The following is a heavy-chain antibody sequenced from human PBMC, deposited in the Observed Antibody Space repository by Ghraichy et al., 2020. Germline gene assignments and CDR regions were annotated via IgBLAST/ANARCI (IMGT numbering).Heavy chain of an antibody. CDR2: ISYDGSNK. CDR3: ARDLGYYDSSGYAY. CDR1: GFTFSSYA. V-gene: IGHV3-30-3*01. J-gene: IGHJ4*02. Sequence: GGSLRLSCAASGFTFSSYAMHWVRQAPGKGLEWVAVISYDGSNKYYADSVKGRFTISRDNSKNTLYLQMNSLRAEDTAVYYCARDLGYYDSSGYAYWGQGTLVTVSS. D-gene: IGHD3-22*01.